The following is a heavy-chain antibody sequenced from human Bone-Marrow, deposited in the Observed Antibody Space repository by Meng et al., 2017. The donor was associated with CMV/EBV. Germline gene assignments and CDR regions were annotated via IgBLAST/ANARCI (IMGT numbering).Heavy chain of an antibody. D-gene: IGHD6-19*01. CDR3: AKDVVNSGWREIV. CDR2: IQSDGTEK. V-gene: IGHV3-30*02. J-gene: IGHJ6*02. CDR1: GFTFSSYS. Sequence: GESLKISCAASGFTFSSYSMNWVRQAPGKGLEWVAFIQSDGTEKQYVDSVEGRFTISRDNSRNTLSLQMNSLRIEDTALYYCAKDVVNSGWREIVWGQGPTVPVSS.